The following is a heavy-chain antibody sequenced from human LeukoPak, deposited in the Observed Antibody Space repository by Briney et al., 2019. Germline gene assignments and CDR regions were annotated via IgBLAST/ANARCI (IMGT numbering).Heavy chain of an antibody. CDR2: IFYSGST. D-gene: IGHD3-22*01. V-gene: IGHV4-59*08. Sequence: PSETLSLTCTVSGGSISSYYWNWIRQPPGKGLEWIGYIFYSGSTNYNPSLKSRVTISVDTSNNQFSLKLSSVTAADTALYYCARGFYDSSGYSEPFDYWGRGTLVTVSS. CDR1: GGSISSYY. J-gene: IGHJ4*02. CDR3: ARGFYDSSGYSEPFDY.